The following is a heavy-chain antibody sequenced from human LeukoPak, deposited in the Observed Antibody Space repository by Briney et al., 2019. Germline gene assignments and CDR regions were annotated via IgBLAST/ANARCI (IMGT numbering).Heavy chain of an antibody. CDR3: ARGVTMVQGYYYYMDV. CDR2: ISDTGNT. D-gene: IGHD3-10*01. J-gene: IGHJ6*03. Sequence: TSETLSLTCTVSGGSISSYYWSWIRQPPGKGLEWIGYISDTGNTNYNPSLKSRVTMSVDTSKDQFSLKLSSVTAADTAVYSCARGVTMVQGYYYYMDVWGKGTTVTVSS. CDR1: GGSISSYY. V-gene: IGHV4-59*01.